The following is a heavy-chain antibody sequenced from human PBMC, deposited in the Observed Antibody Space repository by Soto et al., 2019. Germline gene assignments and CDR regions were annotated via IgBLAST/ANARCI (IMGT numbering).Heavy chain of an antibody. CDR1: GFTFSSYG. Sequence: VQLVESGGGVVQPGRSLRLSCAASGFTFSSYGMHWVRQAPGQGLEWVAVISYDGSNKYYADSVKGRCTISRDKSKNTRYLQRNSLRAEDTAVYYCAKGVDWTNGVCYTSDWYFDLGGRGTLVTVSA. CDR2: ISYDGSNK. D-gene: IGHD2-8*01. CDR3: AKGVDWTNGVCYTSDWYFDL. V-gene: IGHV3-30*18. J-gene: IGHJ2*01.